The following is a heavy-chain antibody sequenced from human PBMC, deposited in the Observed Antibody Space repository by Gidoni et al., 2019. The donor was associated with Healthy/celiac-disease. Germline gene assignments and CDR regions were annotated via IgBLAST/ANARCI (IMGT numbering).Heavy chain of an antibody. CDR1: GFTFSSYA. Sequence: EVQLLESGGGLVQPGGSLRLSCAASGFTFSSYAMSWVRQAPGKGLEWVSAIRGSGGSTYYADAVKGRFTISRDNSKNTLYLQMNSLRAEDTAVYYCAKDGGSTFYYYYGMDVWGQGTTVTVSS. V-gene: IGHV3-23*01. J-gene: IGHJ6*02. D-gene: IGHD1-26*01. CDR2: IRGSGGST. CDR3: AKDGGSTFYYYYGMDV.